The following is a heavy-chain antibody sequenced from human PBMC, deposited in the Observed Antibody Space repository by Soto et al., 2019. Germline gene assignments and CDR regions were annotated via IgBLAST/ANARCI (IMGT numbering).Heavy chain of an antibody. J-gene: IGHJ6*02. Sequence: SETLSLTCAVSGGSISSSNWWSWVRQPPGKGLEWIGEIYHSGSTNYNPSLKSRVTISVDKSKNQFSLKLSSVTAADTAVYYCARADFNYYYYGMDVWGQGTTVTVSS. CDR2: IYHSGST. V-gene: IGHV4-4*02. CDR1: GGSISSSNW. CDR3: ARADFNYYYYGMDV.